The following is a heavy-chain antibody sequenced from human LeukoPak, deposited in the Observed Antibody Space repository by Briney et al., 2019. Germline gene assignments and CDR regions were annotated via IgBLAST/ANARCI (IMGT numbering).Heavy chain of an antibody. D-gene: IGHD2-8*01. CDR1: GGSISSSSYY. CDR3: AREVVVLMVYAPTGHHNWFDP. CDR2: IYYSGST. Sequence: PSETLSLTCTVSGGSISSSSYYWGWIRQPPGKGLEWIGSIYYSGSTYYNPSLKSRVTIPVDTSKNQFSLKLSSVTAADTAVYYCAREVVVLMVYAPTGHHNWFDPWGQGTLVTVSS. V-gene: IGHV4-39*07. J-gene: IGHJ5*02.